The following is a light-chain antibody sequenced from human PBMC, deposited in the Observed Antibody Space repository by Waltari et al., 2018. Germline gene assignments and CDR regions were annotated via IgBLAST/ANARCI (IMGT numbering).Light chain of an antibody. V-gene: IGLV1-47*01. CDR2: RNN. J-gene: IGLJ3*02. Sequence: QSVLTQPPSASGTPGQRVPISCSGSSSNIGSYYVYWYQQLSGTAPKLLIYRNNGRPSGVPDRFSGSKSGTSASLAITGLRSEDEAHYYCATWDDSLTGWVFGGGTKLAVL. CDR3: ATWDDSLTGWV. CDR1: SSNIGSYY.